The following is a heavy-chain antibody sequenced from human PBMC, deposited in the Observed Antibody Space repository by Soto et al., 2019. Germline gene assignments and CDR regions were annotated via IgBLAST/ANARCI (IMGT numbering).Heavy chain of an antibody. CDR2: IYHSGST. J-gene: IGHJ6*02. CDR3: ARVVLPAAMDYYGMVV. D-gene: IGHD2-2*01. V-gene: IGHV4-30-2*01. Sequence: QLQLQESGSGLVKPSQTLSLTCAVSGGSISSGGYSWSWIRQPPGKGLEWIGYIYHSGSTYYNPSLKSRVTISVDRSKNQFSLKLSSVTAADTAVYYCARVVLPAAMDYYGMVVWGQGTTVTVSS. CDR1: GGSISSGGYS.